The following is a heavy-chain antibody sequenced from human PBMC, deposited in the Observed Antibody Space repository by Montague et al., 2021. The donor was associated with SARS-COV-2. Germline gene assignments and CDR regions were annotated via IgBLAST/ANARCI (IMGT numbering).Heavy chain of an antibody. CDR2: ISDSGST. D-gene: IGHD3-16*01. CDR1: GTSITSYY. J-gene: IGHJ6*02. V-gene: IGHV4-59*12. Sequence: SETLSLTCSVSGTSITSYYWNWIRQPPGKGLEWIGYISDSGSTNYSPSLKSRVTMSVDTSKNQFSLRLNSVTAADTAVYYCARNPGEYYGMDVWGQGTTVTVSS. CDR3: ARNPGEYYGMDV.